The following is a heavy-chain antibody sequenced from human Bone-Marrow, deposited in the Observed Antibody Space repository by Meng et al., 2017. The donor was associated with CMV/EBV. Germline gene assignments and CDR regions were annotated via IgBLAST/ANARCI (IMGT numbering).Heavy chain of an antibody. J-gene: IGHJ5*02. CDR2: IYYSGST. CDR3: ARVRVPAATRYWFDP. V-gene: IGHV4-59*01. CDR1: GGSFSGYY. Sequence: SQTLSLTCAVYGGSFSGYYWSWIRQPPGKGLEWIGYIYYSGSTNYNPSLKSRVTISVDTSKNQFSLKLSSVTAADTAVYYCARVRVPAATRYWFDPWGQGTLVTVSS. D-gene: IGHD2-2*01.